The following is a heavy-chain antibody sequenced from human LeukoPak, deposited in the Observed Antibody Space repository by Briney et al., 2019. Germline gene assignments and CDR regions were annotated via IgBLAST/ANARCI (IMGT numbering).Heavy chain of an antibody. J-gene: IGHJ3*02. CDR1: GFMVGHKY. CDR2: IYAGGNT. D-gene: IGHD6-13*01. V-gene: IGHV3-66*01. Sequence: GSLRLSCAASGFMVGHKYMSWVRQAPGKGLEWLSIIYAGGNTYSADSVKGRFTISRDNSRNTVYLQMNNLRDDDTAVYYCARGYPPIAAAHDAFDIWGQGTMVTVSS. CDR3: ARGYPPIAAAHDAFDI.